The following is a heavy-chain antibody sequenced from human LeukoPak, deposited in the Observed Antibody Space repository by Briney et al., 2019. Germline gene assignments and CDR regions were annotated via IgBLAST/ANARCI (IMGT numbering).Heavy chain of an antibody. Sequence: ASVKASCKVSGYTLTELSMHWVRQAPGKGLEWMGGFDPEDGETIYAQKFQGRVTMTEDTSTDTAYMELSSLRSEDTAVYYCATFEVATMVIHFDYWGQGTLVTVSS. CDR2: FDPEDGET. D-gene: IGHD5-24*01. CDR3: ATFEVATMVIHFDY. V-gene: IGHV1-24*01. CDR1: GYTLTELS. J-gene: IGHJ4*02.